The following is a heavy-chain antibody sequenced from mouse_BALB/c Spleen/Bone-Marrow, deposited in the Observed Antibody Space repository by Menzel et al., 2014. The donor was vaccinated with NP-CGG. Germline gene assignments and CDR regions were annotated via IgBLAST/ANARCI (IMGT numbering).Heavy chain of an antibody. D-gene: IGHD2-14*01. CDR3: ARHHRYAYYFDY. J-gene: IGHJ2*01. V-gene: IGHV1S81*02. CDR2: INPSNGRT. Sequence: VQLQQSGAELVKPGASVKLSCKASGYTFTSYWMNWVKQRPGQGLEWIGEINPSNGRTNYNEKFKGKATLTVDTSSSTAYVDLSSLTSEDSAVYYCARHHRYAYYFDYWGQGTTLTVSS. CDR1: GYTFTSYW.